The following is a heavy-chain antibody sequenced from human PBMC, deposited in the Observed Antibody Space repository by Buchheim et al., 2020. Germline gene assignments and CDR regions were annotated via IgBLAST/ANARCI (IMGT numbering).Heavy chain of an antibody. CDR3: ARDPSGSYGINWFDP. CDR1: GFTFSSYG. J-gene: IGHJ5*02. CDR2: IWYDGSNK. V-gene: IGHV3-33*01. D-gene: IGHD1-26*01. Sequence: QVQLVESGGGVVQPGRSLRLSCAASGFTFSSYGMHWVRQAPGKGLEWVAVIWYDGSNKYYADSVKGRFTISRDNSKNTLYLQMNSLRAEDTAVYYCARDPSGSYGINWFDPWGQGTL.